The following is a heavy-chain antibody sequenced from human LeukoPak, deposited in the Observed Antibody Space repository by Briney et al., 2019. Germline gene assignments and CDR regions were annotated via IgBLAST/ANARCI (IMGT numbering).Heavy chain of an antibody. D-gene: IGHD2-2*01. CDR2: ISSSSSTI. V-gene: IGHV3-48*02. Sequence: GGSLRLSCAASGFTFSSYSMNWVRQAPGKGLEWVSYISSSSSTIYYADSVKGRFIISRDNAKKSLYLHMNSLRDEDTAVYYCARDGGYRSSTNCHLDYWGQGTLVTVSS. CDR3: ARDGGYRSSTNCHLDY. J-gene: IGHJ4*02. CDR1: GFTFSSYS.